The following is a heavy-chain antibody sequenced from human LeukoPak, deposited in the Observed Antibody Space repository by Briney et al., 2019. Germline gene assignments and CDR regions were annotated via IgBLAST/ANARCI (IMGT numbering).Heavy chain of an antibody. V-gene: IGHV3-23*01. CDR1: GLTFSSYA. D-gene: IGHD3-10*01. CDR3: AKDQLPYYGSGAGDY. Sequence: GGSLRLSCAASGLTFSSYAMSWVRQAPGKGLEWVSAISGSGGSTYYADSVKGRFTISRDNSKNTLYLQMNSLRAEDTAVYYCAKDQLPYYGSGAGDYWGQGTLVTVSS. CDR2: ISGSGGST. J-gene: IGHJ4*02.